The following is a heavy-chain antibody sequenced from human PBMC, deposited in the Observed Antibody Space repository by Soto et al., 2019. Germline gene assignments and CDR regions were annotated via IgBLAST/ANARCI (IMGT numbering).Heavy chain of an antibody. Sequence: EVQLLESGGGLVQPGGSLRLSCAASGFTFSSYAMSWVRQAPGKGLEWVSAISGSGGSTYYADSVKSRFTISRDNSKNTLYLQMNSLRAEDTAVYYCARVDSSSSNAFDIWGQGTMVTVSS. V-gene: IGHV3-23*01. D-gene: IGHD6-13*01. CDR3: ARVDSSSSNAFDI. J-gene: IGHJ3*02. CDR1: GFTFSSYA. CDR2: ISGSGGST.